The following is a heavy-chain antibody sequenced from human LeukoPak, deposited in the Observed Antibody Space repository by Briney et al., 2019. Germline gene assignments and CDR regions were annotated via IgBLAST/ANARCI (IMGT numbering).Heavy chain of an antibody. CDR1: GFTLTSSA. D-gene: IGHD3-10*01. V-gene: IGHV1-58*02. CDR2: IVVGSGNT. CDR3: AADRYYYGSEL. J-gene: IGHJ4*02. Sequence: ASVKVSCKASGFTLTSSAMQWVRQARGQRLEWIGWIVVGSGNTNYAQKFQERVTITRDMSTSTAYMELSNLRSEDTAVYYCAADRYYYGSELWGQGTLVTVSS.